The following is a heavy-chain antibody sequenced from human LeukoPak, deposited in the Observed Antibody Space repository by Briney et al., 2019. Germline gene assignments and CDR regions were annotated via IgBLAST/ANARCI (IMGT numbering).Heavy chain of an antibody. V-gene: IGHV4-39*01. CDR2: FYYSGTT. Sequence: SSETLSLTCTVSGGSISSSHYYWGWIRQPPGKGLEWTGTFYYSGTTYYNPSLESRVTISEDTSKNQFSLTLRSMTAADTAVYYCARQISDYYYYYIDVWGKGTTVTVSS. CDR3: ARQISDYYYYYIDV. D-gene: IGHD3-10*01. CDR1: GGSISSSHYY. J-gene: IGHJ6*03.